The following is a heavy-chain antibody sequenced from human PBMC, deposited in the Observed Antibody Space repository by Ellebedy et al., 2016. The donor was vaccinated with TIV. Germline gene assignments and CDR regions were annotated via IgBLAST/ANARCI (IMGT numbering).Heavy chain of an antibody. V-gene: IGHV3-74*01. J-gene: IGHJ5*02. CDR2: IDNDGSNT. CDR1: GFTFSSNW. CDR3: ARDKPHNWFDP. Sequence: GESLKISCAASGFTFSSNWMHWVRQAPGKGLVWVSRIDNDGSNTVYADSVRGRFTISRDNAKNTLYLQMNNLRAEDTAVYYCARDKPHNWFDPWGQGTLVTVSS.